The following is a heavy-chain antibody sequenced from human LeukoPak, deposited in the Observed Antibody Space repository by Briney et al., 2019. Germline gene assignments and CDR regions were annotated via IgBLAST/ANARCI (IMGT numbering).Heavy chain of an antibody. V-gene: IGHV3-30*03. D-gene: IGHD1-26*01. Sequence: GRSLRLSCAASGFTFSSYGMHWVRQAPGKGLEWVAVISYDGSNKYYADSVKGRFTISRDNSKNTLYLQMNSLRAEDTAVYYCASMGGSYYRKPDWGQGTLVTVSS. CDR2: ISYDGSNK. CDR3: ASMGGSYYRKPD. CDR1: GFTFSSYG. J-gene: IGHJ4*02.